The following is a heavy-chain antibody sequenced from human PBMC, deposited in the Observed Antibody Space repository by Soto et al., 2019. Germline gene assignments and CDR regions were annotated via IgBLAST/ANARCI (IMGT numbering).Heavy chain of an antibody. D-gene: IGHD5-12*01. CDR1: GYSFTSYW. J-gene: IGHJ6*01. CDR3: ARVLRSGYLAYFYYDMDV. V-gene: IGHV5-51*01. CDR2: IYPVDSDT. Sequence: PGESLKISCKGSGYSFTSYWIAWVRQMPGKGLEWMGIIYPVDSDTRYSPSFQGQVTISADKSLSTAYLQWSSLKASDTAMYYCARVLRSGYLAYFYYDMDVWGQGTKVTVPS.